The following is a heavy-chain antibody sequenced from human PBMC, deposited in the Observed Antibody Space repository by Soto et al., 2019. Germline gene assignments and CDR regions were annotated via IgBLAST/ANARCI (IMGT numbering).Heavy chain of an antibody. J-gene: IGHJ6*01. D-gene: IGHD1-26*01. CDR3: ATGLVAATSYYFYGMDV. V-gene: IGHV1-24*01. CDR1: GYTLTELS. CDR2: FDPEDGET. Sequence: ASVKVSCKVSGYTLTELSMHWVRQAPGKGLEWMGGFDPEDGETIYAQKFQGRVTMTEDTSTDTAYMELSSMRSEDTAVYYCATGLVAATSYYFYGMDVWGQGTTLTVSS.